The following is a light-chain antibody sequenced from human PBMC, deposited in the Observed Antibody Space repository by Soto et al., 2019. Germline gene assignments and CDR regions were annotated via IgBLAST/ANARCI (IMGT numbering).Light chain of an antibody. CDR2: AAS. J-gene: IGKJ1*01. CDR3: LQHNTYPWT. CDR1: QGIGDD. Sequence: DIQMTQSPSSLSSSVGDRVIITCRASQGIGDDLGWYQQKPGKAPKRLIYAASSLQSGVPSRFSGSRSGTDFTLTSSSLQPDDFASYYCLQHNTYPWTLGPGTKVEVK. V-gene: IGKV1-17*01.